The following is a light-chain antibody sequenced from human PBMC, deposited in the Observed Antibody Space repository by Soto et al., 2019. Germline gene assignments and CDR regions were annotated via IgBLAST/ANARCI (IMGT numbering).Light chain of an antibody. CDR3: QQYGSSPLT. CDR2: GAS. V-gene: IGKV3-20*01. J-gene: IGKJ4*02. CDR1: QSIVRNS. Sequence: DIVLTQSPGTLSLSPGERATLSCRASQSIVRNSLAWYQQKPGQAPRLLIYGASTRATGFPDRISGSGSGTDFTLSLSRLEPEDFAVYYCQQYGSSPLTFGGGTNVEIK.